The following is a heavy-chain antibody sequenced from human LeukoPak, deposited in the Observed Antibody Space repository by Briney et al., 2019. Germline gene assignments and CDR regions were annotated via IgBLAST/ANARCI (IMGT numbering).Heavy chain of an antibody. CDR2: INPNSGGT. Sequence: GASVKVSCMASGYTFAVYHMHWVRQAPGQGLEWMGWINPNSGGTNYAQKFQGRVTMTSDTSISTAYMELSRLRSDDTAVYYCARGSSSWPYPSDYWGQGTLVTVSS. D-gene: IGHD6-13*01. CDR1: GYTFAVYH. V-gene: IGHV1-2*02. CDR3: ARGSSSWPYPSDY. J-gene: IGHJ4*02.